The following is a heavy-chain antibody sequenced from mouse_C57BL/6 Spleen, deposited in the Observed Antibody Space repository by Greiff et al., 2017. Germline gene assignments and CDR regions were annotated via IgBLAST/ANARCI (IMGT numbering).Heavy chain of an antibody. J-gene: IGHJ1*03. D-gene: IGHD1-1*01. Sequence: VQLQQPGAELVMPGASVKLSCKASGYTFTSYWMHWVKQRPGQGLEWIGEIDPSDSYTNYNQKFKGTSTLTVDKSSSTAYMQLSSLTSEDSAVYYCARYQGITTVNWYFDVWGTGTTVTVSS. V-gene: IGHV1-69*01. CDR1: GYTFTSYW. CDR3: ARYQGITTVNWYFDV. CDR2: IDPSDSYT.